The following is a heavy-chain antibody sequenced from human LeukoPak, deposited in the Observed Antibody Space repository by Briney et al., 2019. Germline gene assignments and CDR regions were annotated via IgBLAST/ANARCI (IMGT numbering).Heavy chain of an antibody. V-gene: IGHV3-49*04. D-gene: IGHD3-3*01. CDR1: GFTFGDYA. CDR3: TRGNDSPLYYYMDV. J-gene: IGHJ6*03. CDR2: IRSKAYGGTT. Sequence: GGSLRLSRTASGFTFGDYAMSWVRQAPGKGLEWVGFIRSKAYGGTTEYAASVKGRFTISRDDSKSIAYLQMNSLKTEDTAVYYCTRGNDSPLYYYMDVWGKGTTVTVSS.